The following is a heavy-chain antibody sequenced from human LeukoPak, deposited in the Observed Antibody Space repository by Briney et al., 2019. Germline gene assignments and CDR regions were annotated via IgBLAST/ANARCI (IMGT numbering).Heavy chain of an antibody. Sequence: GGSLRLSCAASGFSFSNYAMSWVRQAPGKGLEWVSAISGSGGSTYYADSVKGRFTISRDNSKNTLYLQMNSLRAEDTAVYYCAEDPLLYCSSASCYVDYWGQGTLVTVSS. J-gene: IGHJ4*02. D-gene: IGHD2-2*01. CDR1: GFSFSNYA. CDR3: AEDPLLYCSSASCYVDY. CDR2: ISGSGGST. V-gene: IGHV3-23*01.